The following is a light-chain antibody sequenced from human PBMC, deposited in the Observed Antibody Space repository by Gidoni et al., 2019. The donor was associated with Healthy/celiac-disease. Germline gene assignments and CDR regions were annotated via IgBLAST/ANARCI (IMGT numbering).Light chain of an antibody. J-gene: IGLJ3*02. CDR3: QVWDSSSDHWV. CDR1: NIGSKS. V-gene: IGLV3-21*04. Sequence: SSVLTPPPSVSVAPGKTARITCGGNNIGSKSEHWYQQKPGQAPVLVIYYDSDRPSGIPERFSGSNSGNTATLTISRVEAGDEADYYCQVWDSSSDHWVFGGGTKLTVL. CDR2: YDS.